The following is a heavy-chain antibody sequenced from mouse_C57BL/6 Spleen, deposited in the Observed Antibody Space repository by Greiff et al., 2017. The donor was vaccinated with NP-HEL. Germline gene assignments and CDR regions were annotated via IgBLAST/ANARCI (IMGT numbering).Heavy chain of an antibody. CDR1: GFTFSSYA. CDR3: ARDEGWLPLMDY. V-gene: IGHV5-4*01. D-gene: IGHD2-3*01. Sequence: EVNLVESGGGLVKPGGSLKLSCAASGFTFSSYAMSWVRQTPEKRLEWVATISDGGSYTYYPDNVKGRFTISRDNAKNNLYLQMSHLKSEDTAMYYCARDEGWLPLMDYWGQGTSVTVSS. CDR2: ISDGGSYT. J-gene: IGHJ4*01.